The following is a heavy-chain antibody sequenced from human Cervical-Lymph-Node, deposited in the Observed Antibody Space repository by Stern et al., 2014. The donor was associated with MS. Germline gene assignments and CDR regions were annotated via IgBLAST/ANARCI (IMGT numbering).Heavy chain of an antibody. Sequence: QVTLKESGPTLVKPTETLRLTCTFSGFSLRTNGVAVGWIRQTPGKALEFLALIYWDGDKRYNPSLKRRLNITTDTSQSQVVLKMTSLDPVATATYYCLYAPPGDFLKDAFNIWAKGRWSPSLQ. CDR1: GFSLRTNGVA. V-gene: IGHV2-5*02. CDR2: IYWDGDK. CDR3: LYAPPGDFLKDAFNI. J-gene: IGHJ3*02. D-gene: IGHD4-17*01.